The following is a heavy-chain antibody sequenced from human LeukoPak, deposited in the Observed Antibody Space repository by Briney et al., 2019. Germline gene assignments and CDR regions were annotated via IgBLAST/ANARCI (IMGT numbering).Heavy chain of an antibody. D-gene: IGHD5-24*01. V-gene: IGHV3-21*01. J-gene: IGHJ4*02. CDR3: AREGDGYMPDY. CDR1: GFTFSSYS. CDR2: ISSSSSYI. Sequence: GGSLRLSCAASGFTFSSYSMNWVRQAPGKGLEWVSSISSSSSYIYYAGSVKGRFTISRDNAKNSLYLQMNSLRAEDTAVYYCAREGDGYMPDYWGQGTLVTVSS.